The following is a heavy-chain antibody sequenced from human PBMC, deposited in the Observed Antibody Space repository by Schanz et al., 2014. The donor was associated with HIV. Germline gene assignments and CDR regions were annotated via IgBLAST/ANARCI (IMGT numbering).Heavy chain of an antibody. CDR2: IWYDGSNK. CDR3: ASTIYPYSSSSDYYYGMDV. D-gene: IGHD6-6*01. Sequence: QVQLVESGGGVVQPGRSLRLSCAASGFTFSDYGIHWVRQAPGKGLQWVAVIWYDGSNKYYADSVKGRFTISRDYAKSSLYLQMNSLRDDDTAVYYCASTIYPYSSSSDYYYGMDVWGQGTTVSVSS. J-gene: IGHJ6*02. CDR1: GFTFSDYG. V-gene: IGHV3-33*08.